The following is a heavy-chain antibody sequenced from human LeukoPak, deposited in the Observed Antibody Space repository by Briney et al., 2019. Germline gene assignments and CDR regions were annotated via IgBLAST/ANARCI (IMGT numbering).Heavy chain of an antibody. CDR3: ARGTPEGVVATITGYYYYYGMDV. V-gene: IGHV1-69*05. CDR1: GGTFSSYA. D-gene: IGHD5-12*01. J-gene: IGHJ6*02. Sequence: GASVKVSCKASGGTFSSYAFSWVRQAPGQGLEWMGGITPILGTSNYAQKFQGRVTITTDESTSTAYMELSSLRSEDTAVYYCARGTPEGVVATITGYYYYYGMDVWGQGTTVTVSS. CDR2: ITPILGTS.